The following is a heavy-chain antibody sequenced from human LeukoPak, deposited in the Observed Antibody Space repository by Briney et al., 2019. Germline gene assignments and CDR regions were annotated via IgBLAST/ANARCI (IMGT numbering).Heavy chain of an antibody. CDR3: ARDKYGSEGDY. D-gene: IGHD3-10*01. CDR1: GYTFTNYG. J-gene: IGHJ4*02. CDR2: ISAYNGNT. Sequence: ASVKVSCKTSGYTFTNYGISWVRQAPGQGLECMGWISAYNGNTNYAQKLQGRVTMTTDTSTSTAYMELRNLRSDDTAVYYCARDKYGSEGDYWGQGTLVTVSS. V-gene: IGHV1-18*01.